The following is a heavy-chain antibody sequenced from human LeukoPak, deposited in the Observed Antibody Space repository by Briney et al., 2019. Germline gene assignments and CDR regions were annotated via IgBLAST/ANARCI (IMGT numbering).Heavy chain of an antibody. J-gene: IGHJ4*02. CDR1: GFTFSSYW. Sequence: GGSLRLSCAASGFTFSSYWMHWVRQAPGKGLVWVSHINNDGSSTTYADSVKGRFTISRDNAKNTLYLQMNSLRAEDTAVYYCARDGPDKTYYYDSITYYYVDWGQGTLVTVSS. D-gene: IGHD3-22*01. V-gene: IGHV3-74*01. CDR3: ARDGPDKTYYYDSITYYYVD. CDR2: INNDGSST.